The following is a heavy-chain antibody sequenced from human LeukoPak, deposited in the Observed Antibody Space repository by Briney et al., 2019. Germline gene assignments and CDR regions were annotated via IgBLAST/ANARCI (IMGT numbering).Heavy chain of an antibody. CDR2: MYSSGST. D-gene: IGHD2-2*01. CDR3: ARAPPDCSSPSCYAFDAFVI. Sequence: SETLSLTCTVSGGSISISSYYWGWIRQPPGKGLELIGSMYSSGSTYYSPSLKSRVTISVDTSKNQFSLTLSSVNAADTAVYYWARAPPDCSSPSCYAFDAFVIWGQGTMVTVSS. J-gene: IGHJ3*02. CDR1: GGSISISSYY. V-gene: IGHV4-39*07.